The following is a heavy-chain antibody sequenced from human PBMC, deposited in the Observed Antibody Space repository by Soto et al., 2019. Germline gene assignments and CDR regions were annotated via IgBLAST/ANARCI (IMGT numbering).Heavy chain of an antibody. CDR3: ARAETDYYYYYMDV. Sequence: QVQLVESGGGVVQPGRSLRLSCAASGFTFSSYGMHWVRQAPGKGLEWMAVIWYDGSNKYYADSVKGRFTISRDNSKNTLYLQMNSLRAEDTAVYYCARAETDYYYYYMDVWGKGTTVTVSS. V-gene: IGHV3-33*01. J-gene: IGHJ6*03. CDR2: IWYDGSNK. CDR1: GFTFSSYG.